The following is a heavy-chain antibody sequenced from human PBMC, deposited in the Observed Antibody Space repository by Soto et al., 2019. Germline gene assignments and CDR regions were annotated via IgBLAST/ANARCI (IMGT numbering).Heavy chain of an antibody. Sequence: QVQLVQSGAEAGKPGSSVKVSCRASGGIFSSFTISWVRQAPGQGLEWLGGIIPIFDTPTYPQNFPGRVTITADKSTNTVYMELSRLRAEDTAVHYCATHCARTRARGAMKHYDYFMEVWGQGTTVTVSS. CDR3: ATHCARTRARGAMKHYDYFMEV. V-gene: IGHV1-69*06. D-gene: IGHD3-10*01. CDR2: IIPIFDTP. CDR1: GGIFSSFT. J-gene: IGHJ6*02.